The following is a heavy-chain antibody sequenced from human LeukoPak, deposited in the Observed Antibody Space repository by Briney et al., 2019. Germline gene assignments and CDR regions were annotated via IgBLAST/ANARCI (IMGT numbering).Heavy chain of an antibody. CDR1: GFTFSSYS. Sequence: PGGSLRLSCAASGFTFSSYSMNWVRQAPGKGLEWVSSISSSSSYIYYADSVKGRFTISRDNAKNSLYLQMNSLRAEDTALYYCAKDWYYYDMGAFGYWGQGTLVTVSS. CDR3: AKDWYYYDMGAFGY. V-gene: IGHV3-21*04. J-gene: IGHJ4*02. D-gene: IGHD3-22*01. CDR2: ISSSSSYI.